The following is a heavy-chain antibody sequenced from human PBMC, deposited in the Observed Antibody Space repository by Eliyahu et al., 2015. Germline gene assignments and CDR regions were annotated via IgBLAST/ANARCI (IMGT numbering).Heavy chain of an antibody. Sequence: GASVKVSCKASGYTFTGYYMHWVRQAXGQGLEWMGWINPNSGDTNYAQKFQGRVTMTRDTSISTAYMXLSRLRSDDTAVYYCARAGRSSSSPKKTYYYYYYGMDVWGQGTTVTVSS. CDR1: GYTFTGYY. CDR2: INPNSGDT. CDR3: ARAGRSSSSPKKTYYYYYYGMDV. D-gene: IGHD6-6*01. J-gene: IGHJ6*02. V-gene: IGHV1-2*02.